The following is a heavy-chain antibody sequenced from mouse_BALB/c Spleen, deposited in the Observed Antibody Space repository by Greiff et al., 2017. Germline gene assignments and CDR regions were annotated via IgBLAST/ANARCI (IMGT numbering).Heavy chain of an antibody. D-gene: IGHD1-1*01. CDR1: GYTFTDYN. CDR2: INPNNGGT. Sequence: VQLKESGPELVKPGASVKIPCKASGYTFTDYNMDWVKQSHGKSLEWIGDINPNNGGTIYNQKFKGKATLTVDKSSSTAYMGLRSLPSEDTAVYYCAIFSGDAGSSYYAMDVWGQGTSVTVSS. CDR3: AIFSGDAGSSYYAMDV. J-gene: IGHJ4*01. V-gene: IGHV1-18*01.